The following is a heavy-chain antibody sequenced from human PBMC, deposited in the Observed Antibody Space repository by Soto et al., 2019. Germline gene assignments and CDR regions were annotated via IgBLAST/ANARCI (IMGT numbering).Heavy chain of an antibody. Sequence: GGSLRLSCAASGFTFSSYAMSWVRQAPGKGLEWVAASSGSGGSTYYADSVKGRFTISRDNSKNTLYLQMNSLRAEDTAVYYCANVAPVGYFEDVWGKGTTVTVSS. CDR2: SSGSGGST. CDR1: GFTFSSYA. J-gene: IGHJ6*04. V-gene: IGHV3-23*01. CDR3: ANVAPVGYFEDV. D-gene: IGHD3-3*01.